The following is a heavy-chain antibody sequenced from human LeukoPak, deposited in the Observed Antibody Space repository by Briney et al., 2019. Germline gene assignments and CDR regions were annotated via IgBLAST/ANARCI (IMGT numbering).Heavy chain of an antibody. J-gene: IGHJ4*02. CDR2: IKQDGSEK. CDR3: ARVQGSSGPGIFEY. CDR1: GFTFSNYW. D-gene: IGHD6-19*01. V-gene: IGHV3-7*01. Sequence: LTGGSLRLSCAASGFTFSNYWMSWVRQAPGKGLEWVANIKQDGSEKFYVDSVKGRLTISRDNAKNSLYLQMNSLRVEDTAVYYCARVQGSSGPGIFEYWGQGTLVTVSS.